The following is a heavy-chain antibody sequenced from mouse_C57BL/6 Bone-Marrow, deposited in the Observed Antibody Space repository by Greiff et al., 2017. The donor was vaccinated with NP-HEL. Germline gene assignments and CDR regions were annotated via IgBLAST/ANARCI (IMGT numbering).Heavy chain of an antibody. CDR3: ARWGTTVVDPFAY. V-gene: IGHV1-64*01. CDR1: GYTFTSYW. J-gene: IGHJ3*01. D-gene: IGHD1-1*01. Sequence: VQLQQPGAELVKPGASVKLSCKASGYTFTSYWMHWVKQRPGQGPEWIGMIHPNSGSTNYNEKFKSKATLTVDKSSSTAYMQLSSLTSEDSAVYYCARWGTTVVDPFAYWGQGTLVTVSA. CDR2: IHPNSGST.